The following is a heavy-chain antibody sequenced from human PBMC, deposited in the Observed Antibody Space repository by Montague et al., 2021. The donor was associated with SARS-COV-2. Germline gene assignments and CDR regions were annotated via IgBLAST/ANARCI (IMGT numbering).Heavy chain of an antibody. D-gene: IGHD2-15*01. J-gene: IGHJ6*03. CDR3: ARHPPWYRSFYYLDV. Sequence: IGSTNYNPSLKSRFTISVDTSKNQFSLRLNSVNAADTAVYYLARHPPWYRSFYYLDVGGKGNTVNVSS. V-gene: IGHV4-61*07. CDR2: IGST.